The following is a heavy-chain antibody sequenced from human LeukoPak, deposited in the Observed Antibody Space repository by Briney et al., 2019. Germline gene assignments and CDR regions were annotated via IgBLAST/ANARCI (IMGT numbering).Heavy chain of an antibody. CDR1: GGSISSYY. J-gene: IGHJ4*02. D-gene: IGHD3-10*01. CDR3: ARGYYNYGFDY. V-gene: IGHV4-59*01. Sequence: SETLSLTCTVSGGSISSYYWSWIRQPPGKGLEGIGYIYYSGSTNYNPSLKSRVTISVDTSKNQFSLKLSSVTATDTAVYYCARGYYNYGFDYWGQGTLVTVSS. CDR2: IYYSGST.